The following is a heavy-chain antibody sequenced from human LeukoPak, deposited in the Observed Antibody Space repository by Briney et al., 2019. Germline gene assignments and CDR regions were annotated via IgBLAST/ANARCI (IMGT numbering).Heavy chain of an antibody. J-gene: IGHJ5*02. CDR2: IVVGSGNT. CDR1: GFTFTSSA. D-gene: IGHD3-3*01. CDR3: AAAGDVRYYDFWSGYSEGFDP. Sequence: ASVKVSCKASGFTFTSSAVQWVRQARGQRLEWIGWIVVGSGNTNYAQKFQERVTITRDMSTSTAYMELSSLRSEDTAVYYCAAAGDVRYYDFWSGYSEGFDPWGQGTLVTVSS. V-gene: IGHV1-58*01.